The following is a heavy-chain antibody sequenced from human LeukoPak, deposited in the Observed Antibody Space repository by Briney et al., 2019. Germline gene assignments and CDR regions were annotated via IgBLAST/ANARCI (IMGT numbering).Heavy chain of an antibody. V-gene: IGHV3-21*01. CDR2: ITSDSTYI. CDR1: GFTFSICA. D-gene: IGHD2-2*01. CDR3: ARYGISSSTSYIDY. J-gene: IGHJ4*02. Sequence: PGGSLRLSCAASGFTFSICAMNWVRQAPGEGLEWVSTITSDSTYIYYADSVKGRFTISRDNAKNSLYLQMNSLRAEDTAVYYCARYGISSSTSYIDYWGQGTLVTVSS.